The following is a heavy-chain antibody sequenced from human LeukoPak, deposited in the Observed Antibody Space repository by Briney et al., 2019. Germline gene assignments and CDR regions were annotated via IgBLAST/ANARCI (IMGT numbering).Heavy chain of an antibody. V-gene: IGHV7-4-1*02. CDR1: EYTFTSHA. J-gene: IGHJ4*02. CDR3: ARGDWTI. D-gene: IGHD2-21*02. Sequence: ASVKVSCKASEYTFTSHAMNWVRQAPGQGLEWMGWINTNTGNPSCVQGFTGRFVFSLDTSVSTSYLQISSLKAEDTAVYFCARGDWTIWGQGTLVTVSS. CDR2: INTNTGNP.